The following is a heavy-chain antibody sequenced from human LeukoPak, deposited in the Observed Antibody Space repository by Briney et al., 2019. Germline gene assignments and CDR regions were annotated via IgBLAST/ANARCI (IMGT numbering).Heavy chain of an antibody. V-gene: IGHV1-46*01. D-gene: IGHD2/OR15-2a*01. Sequence: ASVKVSFKSSGYTFTSYYMHWVRQAPGQGLEWMGIINPSDGSTTYAQRFQGRVTLTRDTSTSTVYMELSSLRSEGTAVYYCARHQGAGEYPFDYWGQGTLVTVSS. J-gene: IGHJ4*02. CDR3: ARHQGAGEYPFDY. CDR1: GYTFTSYY. CDR2: INPSDGST.